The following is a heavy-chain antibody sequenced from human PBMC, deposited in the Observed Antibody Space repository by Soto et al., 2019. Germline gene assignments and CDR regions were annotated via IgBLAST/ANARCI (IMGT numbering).Heavy chain of an antibody. CDR1: GGSISSSNW. CDR3: ARDIYDSSGYYEI. Sequence: PSETLSLTCAVSGGSISSSNWWSWVRQPPGKGLEWIGEIYHSGSTNYNPSLKSRVTISVDKSKNQFSLKLSSVTAADTAVYYCARDIYDSSGYYEIWGQGTLVTVSS. D-gene: IGHD3-22*01. V-gene: IGHV4-4*02. J-gene: IGHJ4*02. CDR2: IYHSGST.